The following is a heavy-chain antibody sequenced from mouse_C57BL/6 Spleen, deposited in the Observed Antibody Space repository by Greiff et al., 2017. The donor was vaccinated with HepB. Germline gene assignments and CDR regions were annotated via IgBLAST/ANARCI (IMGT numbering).Heavy chain of an antibody. CDR3: VRWATVVVDAMEY. J-gene: IGHJ4*01. Sequence: EVKLVESGGGLVQPGGSLSLSCAASGFTFTDYYMSWVRQPPGKALEWLGFIRNKANGYTTEYSASVKGRFTSSRDNSQSILYLQMNALRAEGRATYYYVRWATVVVDAMEYWGQGTSVTVSS. CDR1: GFTFTDYY. D-gene: IGHD1-1*01. V-gene: IGHV7-3*01. CDR2: IRNKANGYTT.